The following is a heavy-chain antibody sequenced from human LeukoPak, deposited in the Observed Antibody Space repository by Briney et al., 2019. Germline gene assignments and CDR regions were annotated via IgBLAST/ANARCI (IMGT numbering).Heavy chain of an antibody. V-gene: IGHV4-39*07. CDR2: GYHIGST. J-gene: IGHJ5*02. Sequence: SETLSLTCTVSGASITNSLYYWGWIRQPPGKGLEWIGSGYHIGSTYFNPSLRSRVTILIDIFKNQFSLKMSSVTAADTAIYYCARVGDYGDYVNWFDPWGPGTLVTVSS. D-gene: IGHD4-17*01. CDR1: GASITNSLYY. CDR3: ARVGDYGDYVNWFDP.